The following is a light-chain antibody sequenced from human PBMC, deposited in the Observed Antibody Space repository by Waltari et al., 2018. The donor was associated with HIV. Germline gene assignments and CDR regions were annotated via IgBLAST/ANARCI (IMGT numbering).Light chain of an antibody. J-gene: IGLJ3*02. V-gene: IGLV2-14*01. CDR2: EVS. CDR3: ISDISISSPV. Sequence: QSALTQPASVSGSPGQSITISCTGTSFDIYGYNFVSWFQHHPGKAPNVIIYEVSHRPSGVSDRFSGSKSCNTSSLTISGLQPEDEAEYFCISDISISSPVFGGVTKLTVL. CDR1: SFDIYGYNF.